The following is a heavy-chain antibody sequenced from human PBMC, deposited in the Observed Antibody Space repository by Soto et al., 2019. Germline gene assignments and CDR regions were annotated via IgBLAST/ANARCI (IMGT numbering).Heavy chain of an antibody. J-gene: IGHJ4*02. CDR2: THHSGTT. D-gene: IGHD3-10*01. V-gene: IGHV4-4*02. CDR3: AREGSGSSFFDY. CDR1: GGSISSSNW. Sequence: QVQLQESGPGLVKPSGTLSLTCAVSGGSISSSNWWSWVRQPPGKGLEWIGETHHSGTTNYNPSLKSRATISVDKSKNQFSLKLSSVTAADTAVYYCAREGSGSSFFDYWGQGTLVTVSS.